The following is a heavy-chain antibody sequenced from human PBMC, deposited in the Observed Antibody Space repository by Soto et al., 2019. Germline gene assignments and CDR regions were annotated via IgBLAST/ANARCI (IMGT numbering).Heavy chain of an antibody. CDR3: ARHGSLRYFGWFDP. J-gene: IGHJ5*02. V-gene: IGHV1-3*01. CDR1: GYTFTSYA. D-gene: IGHD3-9*01. CDR2: INAGNGNT. Sequence: ASVKVSCKASGYTFTSYAMHWVRQAPGQRLEWMGWINAGNGNTKYSQEFQGRVTITRDTSASTAYMELSSLRSEDTAVYYCARHGSLRYFGWFDPWGQGTLVTVSS.